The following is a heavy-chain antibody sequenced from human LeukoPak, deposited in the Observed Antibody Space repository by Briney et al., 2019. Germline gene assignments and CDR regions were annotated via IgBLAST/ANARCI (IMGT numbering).Heavy chain of an antibody. CDR1: GFTFSNYD. D-gene: IGHD5-24*01. Sequence: GGSLRLSCAASGFTFSNYDMHWVRQAPGKGLEWVSAIISSSSYIYYADSIKGRFTISRDNAENSLYLQMNSLRAVDTAVYFCARGEEKATITALDSWGQGTLVTVSS. J-gene: IGHJ4*02. CDR2: IISSSSYI. CDR3: ARGEEKATITALDS. V-gene: IGHV3-21*01.